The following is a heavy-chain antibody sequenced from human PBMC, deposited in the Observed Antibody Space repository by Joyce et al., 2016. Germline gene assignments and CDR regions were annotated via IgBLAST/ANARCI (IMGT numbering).Heavy chain of an antibody. V-gene: IGHV4-31*11. CDR3: AKTNYDWFDP. D-gene: IGHD4/OR15-4a*01. J-gene: IGHJ5*02. CDR1: GDSITIGGYY. Sequence: QVQLQESGPGLVKPSQTLSLTCAVSGDSITIGGYYWTWIRQHPGQGLEWLVFIFYTGATYYNPSLKSRITMSLHTSKNQFSLKLSSVTAADTAVYYCAKTNYDWFDPWGQGTLVTVSS. CDR2: IFYTGAT.